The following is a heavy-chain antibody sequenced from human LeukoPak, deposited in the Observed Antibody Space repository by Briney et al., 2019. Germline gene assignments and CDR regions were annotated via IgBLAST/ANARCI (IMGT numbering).Heavy chain of an antibody. J-gene: IGHJ6*03. D-gene: IGHD6-6*01. Sequence: GGSLRLFCAASGFTVNSHYMSWVRQAPGKGLEWVSVIYTGGSTYYADSVKGRFTISRDNSKNTLYLQMNSLRAEDTAVYHCARVRPHPIIDVWGKGTTGTVSS. CDR2: IYTGGST. CDR3: ARVRPHPIIDV. CDR1: GFTVNSHY. V-gene: IGHV3-53*01.